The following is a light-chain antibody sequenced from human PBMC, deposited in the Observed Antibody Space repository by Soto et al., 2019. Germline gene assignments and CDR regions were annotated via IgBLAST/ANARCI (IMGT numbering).Light chain of an antibody. Sequence: EVVLTQSPGTLYLSPGDRATLSSRASQSVGSIYLAWYQQRPGQAPRVXSSGASNRATGIPVRFSGSGSGTEFTLTISGLQPEDFAVYYCQQYGSSSITFGQGTRLEIK. J-gene: IGKJ5*01. CDR1: QSVGSIY. CDR3: QQYGSSSIT. V-gene: IGKV3-20*01. CDR2: GAS.